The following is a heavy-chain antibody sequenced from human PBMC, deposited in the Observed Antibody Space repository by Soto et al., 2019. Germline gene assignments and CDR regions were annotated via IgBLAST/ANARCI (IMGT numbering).Heavy chain of an antibody. V-gene: IGHV4-34*01. D-gene: IGHD3-10*01. CDR2: INHSGST. Sequence: SETLSLTCAVYGGSFSGYYWSWIRQPPGKGLEWIGEINHSGSTNYNPSLKSRVTISVDTSKNQFSLKLSSVTAADTAVYYCARGRYYGSGSYYNEGGMDVWGQGPTGT. CDR1: GGSFSGYY. J-gene: IGHJ6*02. CDR3: ARGRYYGSGSYYNEGGMDV.